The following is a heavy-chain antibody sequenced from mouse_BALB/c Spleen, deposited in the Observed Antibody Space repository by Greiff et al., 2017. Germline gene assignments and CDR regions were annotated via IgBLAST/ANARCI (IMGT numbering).Heavy chain of an antibody. CDR3: SSSLYSGSRHFAS. J-gene: IGHJ2*01. D-gene: IGHD1-1*01. V-gene: IGHV1-14*01. Sequence: QLQQSGPELVKPGASVKMSCKASGYTFTSYGMHWVKQKPGQGLEWIGNINPYNDGTKNNEKFKGKATLTSDKSSSTAYMELSSLTSEDSTVYYSSSSLYSGSRHFASCGHGPTLPVSS. CDR1: GYTFTSYG. CDR2: INPYNDGT.